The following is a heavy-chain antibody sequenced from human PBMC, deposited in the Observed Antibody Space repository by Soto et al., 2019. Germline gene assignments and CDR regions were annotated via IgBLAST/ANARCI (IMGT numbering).Heavy chain of an antibody. CDR1: GYTFTSYG. J-gene: IGHJ3*02. CDR3: ARDGTYDILTGYRHDAFDI. CDR2: ISAYNGNT. Sequence: ASVKVSCKASGYTFTSYGISWVRQAPGQGLEWMGWISAYNGNTNYAQKLQGRVTMTTDTSRSTAYMELRSLRSDETAVYYCARDGTYDILTGYRHDAFDIWGQGTMVTVSS. V-gene: IGHV1-18*01. D-gene: IGHD3-9*01.